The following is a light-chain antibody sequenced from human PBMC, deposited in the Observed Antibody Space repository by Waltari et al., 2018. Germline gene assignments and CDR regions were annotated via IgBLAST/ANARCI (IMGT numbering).Light chain of an antibody. CDR3: QSADSSGTYPSV. Sequence: SYELTQPPSVSVSPGQTARITCSGDALPKQYAYWYQQKPGQAPMLLIFKDTDRPPGIPERFSGSSSGTTVTLTISGVQTEDEADYYCQSADSSGTYPSVFGGGTKLTVL. V-gene: IGLV3-25*03. CDR1: ALPKQY. J-gene: IGLJ3*02. CDR2: KDT.